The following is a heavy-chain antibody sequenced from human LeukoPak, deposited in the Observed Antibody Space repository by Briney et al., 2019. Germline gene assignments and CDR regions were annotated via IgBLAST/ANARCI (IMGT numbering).Heavy chain of an antibody. D-gene: IGHD6-13*01. J-gene: IGHJ5*02. CDR2: IWPDDSDT. V-gene: IGHV5-51*01. CDR1: GYNFATYW. Sequence: GESLKISCKGSGYNFATYWIGWVRQMPGKGLEWMGIIWPDDSDTKYSPSFQGQVIISAGKSINTAYLQWSSLKASDTAMYFCARAGYSAGWYKNKGNWFDPWGQGTLVTVSS. CDR3: ARAGYSAGWYKNKGNWFDP.